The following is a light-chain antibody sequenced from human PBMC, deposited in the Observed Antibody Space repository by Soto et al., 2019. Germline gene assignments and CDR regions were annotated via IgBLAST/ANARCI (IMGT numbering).Light chain of an antibody. Sequence: DIQMTQSPSTLSASVGDRVTITCRASQSISSWLAWFQQKPGKAPKLLIYDASTLESGVPSRFSGSVSGTEFTLTISSLQPDDFAAYYCQQYNYYRTFGQGAKVEIK. J-gene: IGKJ1*01. CDR1: QSISSW. CDR2: DAS. V-gene: IGKV1-5*01. CDR3: QQYNYYRT.